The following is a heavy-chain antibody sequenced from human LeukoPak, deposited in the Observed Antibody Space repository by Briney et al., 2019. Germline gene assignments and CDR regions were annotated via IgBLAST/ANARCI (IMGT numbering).Heavy chain of an antibody. D-gene: IGHD6-6*01. V-gene: IGHV3-23*01. CDR1: GFTFSSHA. CDR3: AKGTSTIAARADI. J-gene: IGHJ3*02. CDR2: ISGSADVT. Sequence: GGSLRLSCAASGFTFSSHAMNWVRQAPGKGLEWVSSISGSADVTYYVDSVKGRFTISRDNSKNTLYLQMNSLRGEDTAVYYYAKGTSTIAARADIWGQGTMVTVSS.